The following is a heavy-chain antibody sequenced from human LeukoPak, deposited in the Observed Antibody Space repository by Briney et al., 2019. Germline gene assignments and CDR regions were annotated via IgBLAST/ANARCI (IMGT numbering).Heavy chain of an antibody. CDR1: GGSISSYY. CDR3: ARDSYSGLGY. V-gene: IGHV4-59*01. D-gene: IGHD4-23*01. Sequence: SETLSLTCTVSGGSISSYYWSWIRQPPGKGLEWIGYIYYSGSTNYNPSLKSRVTISVDTSKNQFSLKLSSVTAADTAVYYCARDSYSGLGYWGQGTLVTVSS. CDR2: IYYSGST. J-gene: IGHJ4*02.